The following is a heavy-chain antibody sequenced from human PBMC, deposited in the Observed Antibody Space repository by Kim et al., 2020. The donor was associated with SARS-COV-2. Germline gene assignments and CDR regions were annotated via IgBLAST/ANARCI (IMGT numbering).Heavy chain of an antibody. CDR3: ARERLVRDCFSYYGMGV. Sequence: VKGRFTISRDNAKNSLYLQMNSLRAEDTAVYYCARERLVRDCFSYYGMGVWGQGTTVTVSS. J-gene: IGHJ6*02. V-gene: IGHV3-21*01. D-gene: IGHD6-19*01.